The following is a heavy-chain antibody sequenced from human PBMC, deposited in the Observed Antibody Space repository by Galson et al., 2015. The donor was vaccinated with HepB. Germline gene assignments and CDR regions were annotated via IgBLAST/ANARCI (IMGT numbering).Heavy chain of an antibody. CDR3: VRGSHMIPVITANEDGFDI. D-gene: IGHD3-22*01. J-gene: IGHJ3*02. CDR1: GYTFSTYF. Sequence: SVKVSCKASGYTFSTYFIYWVRQAPGQGLEWMGVSNPSGGRTHYARKFQGRVTMTNDASTSTFYMELRSLGSEDTAVYYCVRGSHMIPVITANEDGFDIWGQGTMVTVSS. CDR2: SNPSGGRT. V-gene: IGHV1-46*03.